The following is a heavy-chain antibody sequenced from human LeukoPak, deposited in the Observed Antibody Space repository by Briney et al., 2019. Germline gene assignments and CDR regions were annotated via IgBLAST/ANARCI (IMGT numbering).Heavy chain of an antibody. J-gene: IGHJ4*02. D-gene: IGHD1-1*01. CDR2: INHSGNT. Sequence: AETLSLTCAVYGESFSGYYWSWIRQPPGKGLEWIGEINHSGNTNYNPSLKSRVTISVDTSKNQFSLKLSSVTAADTAVYYCARGDWIDWGQGTLVTVSS. CDR3: ARGDWID. V-gene: IGHV4-34*01. CDR1: GESFSGYY.